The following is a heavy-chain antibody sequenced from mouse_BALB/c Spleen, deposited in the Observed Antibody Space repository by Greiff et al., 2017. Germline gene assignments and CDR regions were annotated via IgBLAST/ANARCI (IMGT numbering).Heavy chain of an antibody. CDR1: GFSLTSYG. Sequence: QVQLKESGPDLVAPSQSLSITCTVSGFSLTSYGVHWVRQPPGKGLEWLVVIWSDGSTTYNSALKSRLSISKDNSKSQVFLKMNSLQTDDTAMYCCARHHGYTYAMDYWGQGTSVTVSS. CDR2: IWSDGST. V-gene: IGHV2-6-2*01. J-gene: IGHJ4*01. CDR3: ARHHGYTYAMDY. D-gene: IGHD2-2*01.